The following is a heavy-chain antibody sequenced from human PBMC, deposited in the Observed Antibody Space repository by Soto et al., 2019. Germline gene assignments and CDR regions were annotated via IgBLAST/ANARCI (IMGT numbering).Heavy chain of an antibody. V-gene: IGHV3-11*01. CDR2: ISSSGSTI. J-gene: IGHJ6*02. Sequence: GGSLRLSCAASGFTFSDYYMSWIRQAPGKGLEWVSYISSSGSTIYYADSVKGRFTISRDNAKNSLYLQMNSLRAEDTAVYYCARGGNYDFWSGYFGGDYYYGMDVWGQGTTVTVSS. CDR1: GFTFSDYY. CDR3: ARGGNYDFWSGYFGGDYYYGMDV. D-gene: IGHD3-3*01.